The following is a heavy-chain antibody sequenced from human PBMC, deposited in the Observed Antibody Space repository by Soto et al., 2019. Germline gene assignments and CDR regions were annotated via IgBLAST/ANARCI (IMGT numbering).Heavy chain of an antibody. CDR2: IYYSGST. CDR3: ARVSPHSPLVPVDYFDY. Sequence: QVQLQESGPGLVKPSQTLSLTCTVSGGSISSSDHYWSWIRQPPGKGLEWIGNIYYSGSTYYNPSLKSRISISGDTSRNQFFLKLSSVTAADTAVYYCARVSPHSPLVPVDYFDYWGQGTLVTVSS. D-gene: IGHD6-6*01. J-gene: IGHJ4*02. CDR1: GGSISSSDHY. V-gene: IGHV4-30-4*01.